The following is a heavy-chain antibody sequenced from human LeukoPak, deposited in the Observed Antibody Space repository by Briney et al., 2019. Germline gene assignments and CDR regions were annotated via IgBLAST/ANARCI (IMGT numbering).Heavy chain of an antibody. D-gene: IGHD2-15*01. CDR2: MYNSGST. V-gene: IGHV4-59*11. Sequence: SETLSLTCTVSGGSIGSHYWSWIRQSPGKGLEWIGFMYNSGSTKYNPSLQSRVTISVDTSKNQFSLKLSSVTAADTAVCYCARYCSGGNCYNWFDPWGQGTLVTVSS. CDR1: GGSIGSHY. CDR3: ARYCSGGNCYNWFDP. J-gene: IGHJ5*02.